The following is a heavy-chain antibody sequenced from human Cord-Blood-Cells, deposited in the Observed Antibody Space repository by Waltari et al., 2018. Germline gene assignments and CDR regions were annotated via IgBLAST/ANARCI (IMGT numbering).Heavy chain of an antibody. CDR2: INHSGST. Sequence: QVQLQQWGAGLLKPSETLSLTCAVYGGSFRGYYWSWIRQPPGKGLEWIGEINHSGSTNYNPSLKSRVTISVDTSKNQFSLKLSSVTAADTAVYYCARGRFSSRVGYFDYWGQGTLVTVSS. J-gene: IGHJ4*02. CDR3: ARGRFSSRVGYFDY. D-gene: IGHD6-13*01. CDR1: GGSFRGYY. V-gene: IGHV4-34*01.